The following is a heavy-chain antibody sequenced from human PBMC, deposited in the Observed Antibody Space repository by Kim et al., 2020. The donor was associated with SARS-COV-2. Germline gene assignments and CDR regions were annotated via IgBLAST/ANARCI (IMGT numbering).Heavy chain of an antibody. CDR2: INHSGST. Sequence: SETLSLTCAVYGGSFSGYYWSWIRQPPGKGLEWIGEINHSGSTNYNPSLKSRVTISVDTSKNQFSLKLSSVTAADTAVYYCARGRTTTYYDFWSGRGDYYYYGMDVWGQGTTVTVSS. D-gene: IGHD3-3*01. CDR1: GGSFSGYY. CDR3: ARGRTTTYYDFWSGRGDYYYYGMDV. J-gene: IGHJ6*02. V-gene: IGHV4-34*01.